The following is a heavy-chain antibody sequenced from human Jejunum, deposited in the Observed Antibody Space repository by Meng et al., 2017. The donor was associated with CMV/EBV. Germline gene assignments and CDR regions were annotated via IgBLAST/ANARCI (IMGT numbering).Heavy chain of an antibody. CDR2: IFHSGAS. D-gene: IGHD3-16*01. CDR3: ADPPAGL. CDR1: GGSLIGTNW. J-gene: IGHJ4*02. V-gene: IGHV4-4*01. Sequence: TPSLTCVVSGGSLIGTNWWNWVRQPPGGGLEWIGKIFHSGASNYHPSLKSRATISIDNSKNQFSLRLTSVTVADTAVYFCADPPAGLWGQGVLVTVSS.